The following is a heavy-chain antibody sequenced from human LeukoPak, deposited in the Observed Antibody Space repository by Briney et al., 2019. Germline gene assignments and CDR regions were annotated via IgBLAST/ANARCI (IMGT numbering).Heavy chain of an antibody. CDR1: GFTFSSYS. J-gene: IGHJ6*02. Sequence: GGSLRLSCAASGFTFSSYSMNWVRQAPGKGLEWVSSISSSSSYIYYADSVKGRFTISRDNAKNSLYLQMNSLRAEDTAVYYCAGLSPYYYGMDVWGQGTTVTVSS. CDR2: ISSSSSYI. V-gene: IGHV3-21*01. CDR3: AGLSPYYYGMDV. D-gene: IGHD3-16*02.